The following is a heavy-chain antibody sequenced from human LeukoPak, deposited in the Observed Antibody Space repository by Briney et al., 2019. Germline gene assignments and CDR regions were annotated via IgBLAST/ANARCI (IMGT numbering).Heavy chain of an antibody. V-gene: IGHV3-23*01. J-gene: IGHJ4*02. CDR1: GFTFSSSA. CDR2: ISGSGETI. D-gene: IGHD2-8*01. Sequence: PGGSLRLSCAASGFTFSSSAMAWVRLAPGKGLEWVSSISGSGETIHYADSVKGRFPISRDNSKSTLSLQMNSLRAGDTAIYYCAKVVVSGNGDYFDFWGQGTLVTVAS. CDR3: AKVVVSGNGDYFDF.